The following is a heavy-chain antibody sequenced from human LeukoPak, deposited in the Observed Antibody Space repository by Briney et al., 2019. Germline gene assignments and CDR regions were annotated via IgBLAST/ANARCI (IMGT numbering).Heavy chain of an antibody. Sequence: GASVKVSCKISGFGLSFLSIHWMRQAPGKGLEWVGGIRPETGEPIFAQKFRGRVTITEDTFTDTGYLELRGLTSEDTAVYYCSTDSGRSYFYFDFWGQGTLVTVSS. V-gene: IGHV1-24*01. CDR1: GFGLSFLS. CDR3: STDSGRSYFYFDF. D-gene: IGHD3-10*01. CDR2: IRPETGEP. J-gene: IGHJ4*02.